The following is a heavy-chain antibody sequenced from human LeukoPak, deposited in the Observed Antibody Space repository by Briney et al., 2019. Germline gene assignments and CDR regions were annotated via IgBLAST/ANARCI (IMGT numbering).Heavy chain of an antibody. CDR2: IYYSGTT. J-gene: IGHJ4*02. CDR3: GRHGWVGRTGYDY. V-gene: IGHV4-39*01. D-gene: IGHD2-8*02. Sequence: SQTLALTCIVSSGSITRRSFYWGWIRQPPGKGLEWIGSIYYSGTTHYNPSLKSRATLSVDTSKNQFSLNLSSVTAPDTAVYYCGRHGWVGRTGYDYWGRGTLVTVSS. CDR1: SGSITRRSFY.